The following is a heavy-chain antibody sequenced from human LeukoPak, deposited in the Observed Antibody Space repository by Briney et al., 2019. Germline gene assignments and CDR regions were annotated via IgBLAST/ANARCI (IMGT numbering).Heavy chain of an antibody. V-gene: IGHV3-23*01. CDR1: GFTFSSYA. J-gene: IGHJ4*02. D-gene: IGHD4-17*01. CDR2: ISGGAGTP. CDR3: AKRRTTVITMDYFDY. Sequence: GGSLRLSCAASGFTFSSYAMSWVRQAPGKGLEWVSGISGGAGTPYYADSVKGRFTISRDNSKSTLYLQMTSLRAEDTAVYYCAKRRTTVITMDYFDYWGQGTLVTVSS.